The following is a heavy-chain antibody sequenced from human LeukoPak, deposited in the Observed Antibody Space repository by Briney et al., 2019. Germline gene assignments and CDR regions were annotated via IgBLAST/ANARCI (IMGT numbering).Heavy chain of an antibody. J-gene: IGHJ4*02. D-gene: IGHD1-26*01. CDR3: ARDGGIVGATLYYFDY. V-gene: IGHV1-2*06. Sequence: GASVKVSCKASGYTFTGYYMHWVRQAPGQGLEWMGRINPNSGGTNYAQKFQGRATMTRDTSISTAYMELSRLRSDGTAVYYCARDGGIVGATLYYFDYWGQGTLVTVSS. CDR1: GYTFTGYY. CDR2: INPNSGGT.